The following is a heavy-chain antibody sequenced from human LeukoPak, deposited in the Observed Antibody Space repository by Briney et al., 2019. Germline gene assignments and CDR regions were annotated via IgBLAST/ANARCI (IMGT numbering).Heavy chain of an antibody. CDR2: IYHSGTT. D-gene: IGHD3-10*01. V-gene: IGHV4-38-2*02. CDR3: ARDRRGFDWFDY. CDR1: GYSISSGYY. Sequence: SETLSLTCTVSGYSISSGYYWGWIRQPPGKGLEWIGSIYHSGTTYYNPSLKSRVTISVDTSKNQFSLKLSSVTAADTAVYYCARDRRGFDWFDYWGQGTLVTVSS. J-gene: IGHJ5*01.